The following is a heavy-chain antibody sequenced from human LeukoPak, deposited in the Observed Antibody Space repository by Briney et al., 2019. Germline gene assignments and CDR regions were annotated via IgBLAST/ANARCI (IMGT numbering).Heavy chain of an antibody. CDR2: IYYSGST. Sequence: SETLSLTCTVSGGSISSYYWSWIRQPPGKGLEWIGYIYYSGSTNYNPSLKSRVTISVDTSENQFSLKLSSVTAADTAVYYCASLRDYGGNSVDYWGQGTLVTVSS. V-gene: IGHV4-59*01. D-gene: IGHD4-23*01. CDR3: ASLRDYGGNSVDY. J-gene: IGHJ4*02. CDR1: GGSISSYY.